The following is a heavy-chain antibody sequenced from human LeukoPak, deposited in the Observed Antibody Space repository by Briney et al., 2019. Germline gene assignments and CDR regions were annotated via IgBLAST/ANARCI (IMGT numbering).Heavy chain of an antibody. CDR3: STAKFDY. V-gene: IGHV3-48*01. J-gene: IGHJ4*02. Sequence: GGSLRLSCAASGFTLSGYSMNWVRQAPGKGLEWVSHISIGGTIYYADSVKGRFTISRDNAKNSVYLQMSNLRVEDTAVYYCSTAKFDYWGQGTLVTVSS. CDR2: ISIGGTI. CDR1: GFTLSGYS.